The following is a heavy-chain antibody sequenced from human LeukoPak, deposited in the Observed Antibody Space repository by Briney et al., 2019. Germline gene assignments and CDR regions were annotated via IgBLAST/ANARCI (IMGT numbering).Heavy chain of an antibody. J-gene: IGHJ4*02. D-gene: IGHD3-16*01. CDR2: IYHRGST. Sequence: PSGTLSLTCAVSGVSISSSNWWSLVRQPPGKGLEWIGEIYHRGSTNYNPSLKSRVTISVDTSKNQFSLKLSSVTAADTAVYYCARVDVWGSSTSDYFDYWGQGTLVTVSS. CDR1: GVSISSSNW. CDR3: ARVDVWGSSTSDYFDY. V-gene: IGHV4-4*02.